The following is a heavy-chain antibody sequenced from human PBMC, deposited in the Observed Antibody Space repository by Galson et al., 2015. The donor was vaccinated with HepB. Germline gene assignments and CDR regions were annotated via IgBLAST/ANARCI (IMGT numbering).Heavy chain of an antibody. V-gene: IGHV1-46*01. D-gene: IGHD4-17*01. Sequence: SVKVSCKASGYTFTSYYMHWVRQAPGQGLEWMGIINPSGGSTSYAQKFQGRVTMTRDTSTSTVYMELSSLRSEDTAVYYCARSKYYGDSQLYGMDVWGQGTTVTVSS. CDR3: ARSKYYGDSQLYGMDV. CDR1: GYTFTSYY. J-gene: IGHJ6*02. CDR2: INPSGGST.